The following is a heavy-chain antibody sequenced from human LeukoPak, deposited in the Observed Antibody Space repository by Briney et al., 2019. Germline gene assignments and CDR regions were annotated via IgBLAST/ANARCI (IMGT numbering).Heavy chain of an antibody. Sequence: GGSLRLSCAASGFTFSSYSMNWVRQAPGKGLEWVSSISSSSSYIYYADSVKGRFTISRDNAKNSLYLQMNSLRAEDTAVYYCARDWGCCSSTSCPRPIDYWGQGTLVTVSS. CDR1: GFTFSSYS. CDR2: ISSSSSYI. D-gene: IGHD2-2*01. CDR3: ARDWGCCSSTSCPRPIDY. J-gene: IGHJ4*02. V-gene: IGHV3-21*01.